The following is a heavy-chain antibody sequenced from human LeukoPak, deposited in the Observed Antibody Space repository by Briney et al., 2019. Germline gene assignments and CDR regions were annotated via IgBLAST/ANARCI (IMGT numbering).Heavy chain of an antibody. Sequence: PGGSLRLSCAASGFTFSSYAMSWVRQAPGKGLEWVSAISGSGGSTYYADSVKGRFTISRDNSKNTLYLQMNSLRAEDTAVYYCAKDRYYYDSSGSNDASDIWGQGTMVTVSS. CDR1: GFTFSSYA. D-gene: IGHD3-22*01. J-gene: IGHJ3*02. CDR3: AKDRYYYDSSGSNDASDI. V-gene: IGHV3-23*01. CDR2: ISGSGGST.